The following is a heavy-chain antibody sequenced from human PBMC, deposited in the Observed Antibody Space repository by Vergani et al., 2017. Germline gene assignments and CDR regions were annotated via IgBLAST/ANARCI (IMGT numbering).Heavy chain of an antibody. J-gene: IGHJ6*03. CDR3: AREADYWSGSYYYYYYMDV. D-gene: IGHD3-3*01. CDR1: GGSISSYY. CDR2: IYYSGST. Sequence: QVQLQESGPGLVKPSETLSLTCTVSGGSISSYYWSWIRQPPGKGLEWIGYIYYSGSTNYNPSLKSRVTISVDTSKNQSSLKLSSVTAADTAVYYWAREADYWSGSYYYYYYMDVWGKGTTVTVSS. V-gene: IGHV4-59*01.